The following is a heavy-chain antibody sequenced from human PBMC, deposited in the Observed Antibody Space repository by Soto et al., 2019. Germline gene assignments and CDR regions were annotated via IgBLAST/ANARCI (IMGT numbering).Heavy chain of an antibody. CDR1: GYTFTSYD. Sequence: PSVKVSCKASGYTFTSYDINWVRQATGQGLEWMGWMNPNSGNTGYAQKFQGRVTMTRNTPISTAYMELSSLRSEDTAVYYCARGSDLAVAGINDYWGQGTLVTVSS. CDR3: ARGSDLAVAGINDY. V-gene: IGHV1-8*01. D-gene: IGHD6-19*01. J-gene: IGHJ4*02. CDR2: MNPNSGNT.